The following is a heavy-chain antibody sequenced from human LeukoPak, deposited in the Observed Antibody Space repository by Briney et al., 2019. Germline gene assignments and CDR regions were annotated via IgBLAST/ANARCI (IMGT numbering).Heavy chain of an antibody. V-gene: IGHV1-2*02. D-gene: IGHD3-22*01. Sequence: RRASVKVSCKASGGTFSSYAISWVRQAPGQGLEWMGWINPNSGGTNYAQKFQGRVTMTRDTSISTAYMELSRLRSDDTAVYYCAREGESMIVVPDYWGQGTLVTVSS. CDR3: AREGESMIVVPDY. CDR2: INPNSGGT. CDR1: GGTFSSYA. J-gene: IGHJ4*02.